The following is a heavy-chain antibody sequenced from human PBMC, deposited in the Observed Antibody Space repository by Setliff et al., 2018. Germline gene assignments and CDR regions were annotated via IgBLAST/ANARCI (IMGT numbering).Heavy chain of an antibody. CDR2: IYYRGDT. CDR1: GASISSGTYY. CDR3: ARTGTYRYFDY. V-gene: IGHV4-39*01. Sequence: LSLTCTVSGASISSGTYYWAWIRQPPGKGLEWIGRIYYRGDTYYNASLKGRLTISVDTAQNQFSLRLTSVTAADTAVYYCARTGTYRYFDYWGQGALVTVSS. D-gene: IGHD1-1*01. J-gene: IGHJ4*02.